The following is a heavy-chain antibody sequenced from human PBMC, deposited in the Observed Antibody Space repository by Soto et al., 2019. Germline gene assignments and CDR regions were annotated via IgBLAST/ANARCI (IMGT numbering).Heavy chain of an antibody. CDR3: AKEYCDSSRCYLHDY. D-gene: IGHD2-2*01. J-gene: IGHJ4*02. Sequence: VEAARKGSWFNLSKHGMSRGGQGPGQGLEWMGWIHTKSGNTKDARKFQGRVTMTTDTSTSTAYMELRSLRSDDTAVYYCAKEYCDSSRCYLHDYWGQGALVTVSS. CDR1: WFNLSKHG. CDR2: IHTKSGNT. V-gene: IGHV1-18*01.